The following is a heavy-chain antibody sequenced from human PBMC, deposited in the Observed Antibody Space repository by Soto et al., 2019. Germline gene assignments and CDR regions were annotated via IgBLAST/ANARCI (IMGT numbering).Heavy chain of an antibody. CDR2: IKQDGSEK. V-gene: IGHV3-7*01. D-gene: IGHD6-6*01. J-gene: IGHJ4*02. Sequence: PGGSLRLSCAVSGFTFSTYWMSWVRQAPGKGLEWVANIKQDGSEKNYVDSVKGRFTISRDNGKNSLYLQMNSLRAEDTAVYYCARVYSSSSGRAIDYWGQGTLVTVSS. CDR1: GFTFSTYW. CDR3: ARVYSSSSGRAIDY.